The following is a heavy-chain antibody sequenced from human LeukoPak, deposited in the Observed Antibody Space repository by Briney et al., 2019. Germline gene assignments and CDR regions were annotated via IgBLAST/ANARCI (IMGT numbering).Heavy chain of an antibody. J-gene: IGHJ3*02. CDR3: AYDSRLHTDAFDI. CDR1: GYTFTSYG. D-gene: IGHD3-22*01. Sequence: ASVKVSCKASGYTFTSYGISRVRQAPGQGLEWMGWISAYNGNTNYAQKLQGRVTMTTDTSTSTAYMELRSLRSDDTAVYYCAYDSRLHTDAFDIWGQGTMVTVSS. CDR2: ISAYNGNT. V-gene: IGHV1-18*01.